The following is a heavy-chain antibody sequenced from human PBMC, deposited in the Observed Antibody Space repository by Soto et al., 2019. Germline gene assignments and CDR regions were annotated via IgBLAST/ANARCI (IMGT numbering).Heavy chain of an antibody. CDR2: IYPGDSDA. CDR1: GYSFGYYW. Sequence: GESLKISCKGSGYSFGYYWIGWVRQMPGKGLEWKGTIYPGDSDARYSPSLQGQVTISVDKSITKAYLQWSSLKASDTAMYYCARQDGSSWYYFDYWGQGTLVTVSS. CDR3: ARQDGSSWYYFDY. D-gene: IGHD6-13*01. J-gene: IGHJ4*02. V-gene: IGHV5-51*01.